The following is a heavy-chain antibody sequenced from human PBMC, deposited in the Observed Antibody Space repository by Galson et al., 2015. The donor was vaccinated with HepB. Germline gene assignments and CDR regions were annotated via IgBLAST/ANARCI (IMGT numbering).Heavy chain of an antibody. Sequence: SLRLSCAASGFTFSSYSMNWVRQAPGKGLEWVSSISSGSSYIYYADSVKGRFTISRDNAKNSLYLQMNSLRAEDTAVYYCARDPPFVVVIAIEAPQSENDYWGQGTLVTVSS. CDR2: ISSGSSYI. CDR3: ARDPPFVVVIAIEAPQSENDY. V-gene: IGHV3-21*01. CDR1: GFTFSSYS. D-gene: IGHD2-21*01. J-gene: IGHJ4*02.